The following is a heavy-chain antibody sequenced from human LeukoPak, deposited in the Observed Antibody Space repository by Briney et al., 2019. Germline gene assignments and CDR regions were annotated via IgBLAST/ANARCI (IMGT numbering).Heavy chain of an antibody. V-gene: IGHV1-46*01. CDR1: GYSFTINY. CDR3: ARDQEAFDY. J-gene: IGHJ4*02. Sequence: ASVTVSFKASGYSFTINYIHWVRQAPGQGLEWMGMIYPRDGSTSYAQKFQGRVTVTRDTSTSTVHMELSGLRSEDTAVYYCARDQEAFDYWGQGTLVTVSS. CDR2: IYPRDGST.